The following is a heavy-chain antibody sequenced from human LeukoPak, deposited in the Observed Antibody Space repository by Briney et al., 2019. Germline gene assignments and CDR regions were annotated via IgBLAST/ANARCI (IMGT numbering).Heavy chain of an antibody. CDR3: ARGKAARTSPVFDP. J-gene: IGHJ5*02. Sequence: GASVKLSCKASGYTFTSYDINWVRQATGQGLEWMGWMNPNSGNTGYAQKFQGRVTITRNTSISTAYMELSSLRSEDTAVYYCARGKAARTSPVFDPWGQGTLVTVSS. CDR1: GYTFTSYD. V-gene: IGHV1-8*03. D-gene: IGHD6-6*01. CDR2: MNPNSGNT.